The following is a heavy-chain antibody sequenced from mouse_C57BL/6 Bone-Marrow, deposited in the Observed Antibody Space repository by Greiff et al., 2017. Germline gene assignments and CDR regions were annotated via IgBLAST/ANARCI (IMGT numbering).Heavy chain of an antibody. J-gene: IGHJ4*01. CDR2: IDPSDSYT. V-gene: IGHV1-69*01. CDR3: ARAGDYGDYYAMDD. Sequence: QVQLQQPGAELVMPGASVKLSCKASGYTFTSYWMHWVKQRPGQGLEWIGEIDPSDSYTNYNQKFKGKSTLTVDKSSSTAYMQLSSLTSEDSAVYYCARAGDYGDYYAMDDGGQGTSVTVSS. CDR1: GYTFTSYW. D-gene: IGHD2-4*01.